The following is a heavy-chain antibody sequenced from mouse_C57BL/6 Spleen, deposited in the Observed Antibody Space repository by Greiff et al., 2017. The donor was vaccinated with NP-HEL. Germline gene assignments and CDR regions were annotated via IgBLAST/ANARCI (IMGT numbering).Heavy chain of an antibody. CDR1: GFTFTDYY. J-gene: IGHJ4*01. CDR3: ARYGYGSSYYAMDY. Sequence: EVKVVESGGGLVQPGGSLSLSCAASGFTFTDYYMSWVRQPPGKALEWLGFIRNKANGYTTEYSASVKGRFTISRDNSQSILYLQMNALRAEDSATYYCARYGYGSSYYAMDYWGQGTSVTVSS. D-gene: IGHD1-1*01. CDR2: IRNKANGYTT. V-gene: IGHV7-3*01.